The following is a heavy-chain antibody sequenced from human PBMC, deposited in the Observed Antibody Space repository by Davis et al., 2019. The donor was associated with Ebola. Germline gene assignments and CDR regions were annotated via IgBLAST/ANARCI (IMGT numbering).Heavy chain of an antibody. CDR3: SRGEY. CDR1: GFTFRNYY. CDR2: ITGSGTTI. Sequence: GESLKISCAASGFTFRNYYMSWIRQAPGKGLEWISSITGSGTTIYYADSVKGRFTISRDNAKNSLSLQMNSLRVEDTAVYYCSRGEYWGQGTLVTVSS. J-gene: IGHJ4*02. V-gene: IGHV3-11*04. D-gene: IGHD2/OR15-2a*01.